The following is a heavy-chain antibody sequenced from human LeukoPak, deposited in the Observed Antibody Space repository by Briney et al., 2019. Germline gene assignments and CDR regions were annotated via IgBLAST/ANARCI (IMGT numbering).Heavy chain of an antibody. D-gene: IGHD6-13*01. CDR2: IYHSGST. J-gene: IGHJ4*02. CDR3: ARDRGAAGIPGLSDY. CDR1: GYSISSGYY. Sequence: SQTLSLTCTVSGYSISSGYYWGWIRQPPGKGLEWIGSIYHSGSTYYNPSLKSRVTISVDTSKNQFSLKLSSVTAADTAVYYCARDRGAAGIPGLSDYWGQGTLVTVSS. V-gene: IGHV4-38-2*02.